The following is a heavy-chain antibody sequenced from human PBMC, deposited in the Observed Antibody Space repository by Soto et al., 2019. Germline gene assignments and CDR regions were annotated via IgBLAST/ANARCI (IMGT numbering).Heavy chain of an antibody. Sequence: PXGSLRLSCAASGVSFSSYTMNWVRRAPGKGLEWKSGISGSGAFTYYADSVKGRFTISRDSSNNTLYLQMYNLRAEDTAVYYCAKGPLVTAIRYFDAWGQGTLVTVSS. CDR3: AKGPLVTAIRYFDA. J-gene: IGHJ4*02. CDR2: ISGSGAFT. D-gene: IGHD2-21*02. V-gene: IGHV3-23*01. CDR1: GVSFSSYT.